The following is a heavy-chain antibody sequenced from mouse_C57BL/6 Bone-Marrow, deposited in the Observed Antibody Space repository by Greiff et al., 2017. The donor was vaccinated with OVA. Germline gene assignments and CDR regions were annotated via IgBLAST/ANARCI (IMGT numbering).Heavy chain of an antibody. CDR3: AREDYGSSYGFDY. Sequence: EVKLMESGGGLVKPGGSLKLSCAASGFTFSSYAMSWVRQTPEKRLEWVATISDGGSYTYSPDNVKGRFTISRDNAKNNLYLQMSHLKSEDTAMYYCAREDYGSSYGFDYWGQGTTLTVSS. CDR2: ISDGGSYT. V-gene: IGHV5-4*01. J-gene: IGHJ2*01. CDR1: GFTFSSYA. D-gene: IGHD1-1*01.